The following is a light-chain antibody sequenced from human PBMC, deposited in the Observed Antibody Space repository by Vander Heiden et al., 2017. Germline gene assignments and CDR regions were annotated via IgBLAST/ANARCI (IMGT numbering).Light chain of an antibody. V-gene: IGKV3-11*01. Sequence: EIVLTQSPATLSLSPGERATLSCRASQSVSSYLAWYQQKPGQAPRLLIYDASNRATGIPARFSGSGYGTDFTLTISSLEPEDFAVYYCQLLSNWPLFTFGHGTKVDIK. J-gene: IGKJ3*01. CDR2: DAS. CDR1: QSVSSY. CDR3: QLLSNWPLFT.